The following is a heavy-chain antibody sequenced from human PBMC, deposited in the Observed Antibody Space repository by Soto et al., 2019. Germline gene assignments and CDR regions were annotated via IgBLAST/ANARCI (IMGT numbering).Heavy chain of an antibody. Sequence: QVQLQESGPGLVKPSQTLSLTCTVSSGSISRGDYYWSWLRQPPGKGLEYIGYIYYSGSTYYNPSLKSRVTISVDTSQSQFSLNLSSVTAADAAVYYCARGRGGGLNAYYFDSWGQGALVTVSS. J-gene: IGHJ4*02. V-gene: IGHV4-30-4*01. CDR3: ARGRGGGLNAYYFDS. D-gene: IGHD3-16*01. CDR2: IYYSGST. CDR1: SGSISRGDYY.